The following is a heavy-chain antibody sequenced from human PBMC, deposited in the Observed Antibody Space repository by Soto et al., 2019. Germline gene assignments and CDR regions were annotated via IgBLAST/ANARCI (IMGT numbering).Heavy chain of an antibody. V-gene: IGHV1-2*02. J-gene: IGHJ5*02. CDR1: GYTFTGYY. Sequence: RASVKVSCKASGYTFTGYYMHWVRQAPGQGLEWMGWINPNSGGTNYAQKFQGRVTMTRDTSISTAYMELSRLRSDDTAVYYCAREGCSGGSCYLGNWFDPWGQGTLVTVSS. D-gene: IGHD2-15*01. CDR3: AREGCSGGSCYLGNWFDP. CDR2: INPNSGGT.